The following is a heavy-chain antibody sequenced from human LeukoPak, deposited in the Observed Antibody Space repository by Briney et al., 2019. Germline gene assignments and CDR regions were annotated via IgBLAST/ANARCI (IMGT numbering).Heavy chain of an antibody. CDR2: ISAYNGNT. CDR1: GYTFTSYG. Sequence: ASVKVSCKASGYTFTSYGISWVRQAPGQGLEWMGWISAYNGNTNYAQKLQGRVTMTSDTSTSTAYMELRSLRSDDTAVYYCARGYYDILTGSYYYYGMDVWGQGTTVTVSS. D-gene: IGHD3-9*01. V-gene: IGHV1-18*01. J-gene: IGHJ6*02. CDR3: ARGYYDILTGSYYYYGMDV.